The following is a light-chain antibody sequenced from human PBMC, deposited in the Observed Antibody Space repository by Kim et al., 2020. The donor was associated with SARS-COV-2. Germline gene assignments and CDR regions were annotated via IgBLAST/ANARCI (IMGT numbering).Light chain of an antibody. CDR3: QAWDNNTVV. CDR2: QDS. J-gene: IGLJ2*01. Sequence: SYELTQPPSVSVSPGQTASITCSGDKLGDKYACWYQQKPGQSPVLVIYQDSQRPSGIPERFSGSNSGNTATLTISGTQAMDEADYYCQAWDNNTVVFGGG. V-gene: IGLV3-1*01. CDR1: KLGDKY.